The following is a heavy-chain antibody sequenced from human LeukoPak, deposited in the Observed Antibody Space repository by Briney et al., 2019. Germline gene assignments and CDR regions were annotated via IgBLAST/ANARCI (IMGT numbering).Heavy chain of an antibody. CDR3: ARDHGYCSGGSCYWDPFDI. V-gene: IGHV3-21*01. D-gene: IGHD2-15*01. CDR2: INSGSHYI. J-gene: IGHJ3*02. Sequence: GGSLRLSCEASGFTFSTYSMNWVRQAPGKGLEWVSSINSGSHYIYYAVSVKGRFTISRDNAKNSLYLQMNSLRAEDTAVYYCARDHGYCSGGSCYWDPFDIWGQGTMVTVSS. CDR1: GFTFSTYS.